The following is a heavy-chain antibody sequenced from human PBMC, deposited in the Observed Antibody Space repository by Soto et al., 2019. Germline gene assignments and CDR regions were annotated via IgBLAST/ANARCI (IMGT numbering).Heavy chain of an antibody. CDR1: GFTFSSYS. Sequence: GGSLRLSCAASGFTFSSYSMNWVRQAPGKGLEWVSSISSSSSYIYYADSVKGRFTISRDNAKNSLYLQMNSLRAEDTAVYYCARGFHIPARTSDFDIWGQGTMVTVSS. J-gene: IGHJ3*02. CDR2: ISSSSSYI. CDR3: ARGFHIPARTSDFDI. V-gene: IGHV3-21*01. D-gene: IGHD6-6*01.